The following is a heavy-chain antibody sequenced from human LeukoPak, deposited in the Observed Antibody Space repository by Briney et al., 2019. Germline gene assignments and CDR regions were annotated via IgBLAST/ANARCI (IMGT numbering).Heavy chain of an antibody. V-gene: IGHV3-7*01. CDR1: GFTFRNYW. CDR3: ERLGGETTRYDL. CDR2: IKQDGILK. J-gene: IGHJ4*02. Sequence: GGSLRLSCAASGFTFRNYWMSWVRQAPGRGLDWVATIKQDGILKHYADSVKGRFTISRDNAGNSLYLQMDSLRVDDTAVYYCERLGGETTRYDLWGQGALVTVSS. D-gene: IGHD4-11*01.